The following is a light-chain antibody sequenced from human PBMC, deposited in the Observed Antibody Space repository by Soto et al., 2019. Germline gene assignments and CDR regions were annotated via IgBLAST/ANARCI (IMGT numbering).Light chain of an antibody. J-gene: IGKJ1*01. CDR3: QPYNSYSWT. Sequence: DIQMTQSPSSLSASVGDRVTITCQASQDISNYLNWYQQKPGKAPKLLIYDASNLETGVPSRFSGSGSGTDFTFTISSLQPEEMATYDGQPYNSYSWTCGQGTKVDIK. CDR1: QDISNY. CDR2: DAS. V-gene: IGKV1-33*01.